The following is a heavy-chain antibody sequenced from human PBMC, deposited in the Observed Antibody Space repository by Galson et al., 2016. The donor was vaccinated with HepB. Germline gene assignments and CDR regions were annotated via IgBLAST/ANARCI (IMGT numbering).Heavy chain of an antibody. CDR3: AKCRSSDSTSCPNY. D-gene: IGHD2-2*01. J-gene: IGHJ4*02. V-gene: IGHV3-23*01. Sequence: SLRLSCAASGFSFSNYAMSWVRQAPGKGLEWVSGISDSGGSTYYADSVTGRFTISRDNSKNTLYLQMNSLRAEDTALYFCAKCRSSDSTSCPNYWGQGTLVTVSS. CDR2: ISDSGGST. CDR1: GFSFSNYA.